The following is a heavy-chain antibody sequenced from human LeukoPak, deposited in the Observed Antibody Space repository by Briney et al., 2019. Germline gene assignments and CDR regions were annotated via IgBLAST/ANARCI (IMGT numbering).Heavy chain of an antibody. D-gene: IGHD2-2*01. V-gene: IGHV3-30*02. J-gene: IGHJ4*02. Sequence: PGGSLRLSCAASGFTFSSYGMHWVRQAPGKGLEWVAFIRYDGSNKYYADSVKGRFTISRDNSKNTLYLQMYSLRAEDTAVYYCATRVGYYFDYWGQGTLVTVSS. CDR1: GFTFSSYG. CDR3: ATRVGYYFDY. CDR2: IRYDGSNK.